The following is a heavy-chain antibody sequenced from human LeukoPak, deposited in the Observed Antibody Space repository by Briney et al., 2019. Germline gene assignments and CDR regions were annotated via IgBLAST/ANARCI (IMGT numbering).Heavy chain of an antibody. CDR2: IYTTGST. V-gene: IGHV4-4*07. J-gene: IGHJ3*02. CDR1: GGSITNYY. Sequence: SETLSLTCTVSGGSITNYYWSWIRQPAGKGLEWIRRIYTTGSTNKNPSLKSRVTMSVDTSKNQFSLKLSSVTAADTAVYFCAREMQWLPPNDAFDIWGQGTMVTVSS. D-gene: IGHD6-19*01. CDR3: AREMQWLPPNDAFDI.